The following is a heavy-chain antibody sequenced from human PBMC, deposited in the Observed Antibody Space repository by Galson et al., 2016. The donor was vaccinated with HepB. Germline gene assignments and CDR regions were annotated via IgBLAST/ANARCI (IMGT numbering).Heavy chain of an antibody. D-gene: IGHD6-19*01. CDR1: GFTFRNYW. V-gene: IGHV3-7*04. CDR3: ARGRSILERGWYWFDP. Sequence: SLRLSCADSGFTFRNYWMSWIRQAPGKGLEWVANIKQDGSEKHYVDSVKGRFTISGDNAKNSLYLQMNSLRAEDTAVYYCARGRSILERGWYWFDPWGQGTLVTVSS. J-gene: IGHJ5*02. CDR2: IKQDGSEK.